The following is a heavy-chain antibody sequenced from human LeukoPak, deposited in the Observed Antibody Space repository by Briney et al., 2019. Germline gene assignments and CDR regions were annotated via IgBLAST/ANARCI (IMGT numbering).Heavy chain of an antibody. CDR3: ARGNILTGYCFDF. CDR1: GGSITGYY. J-gene: IGHJ4*02. CDR2: IHYTGAT. V-gene: IGHV4-34*01. Sequence: SETLSLTCAVYGGSITGYYWSWIRQTPGRGLEWVGEIHYTGATSYNPSLKSRATISTDTSKNQFSLGLSSVTAADTAVYYCARGNILTGYCFDFWGQGALVTVSS. D-gene: IGHD3-9*01.